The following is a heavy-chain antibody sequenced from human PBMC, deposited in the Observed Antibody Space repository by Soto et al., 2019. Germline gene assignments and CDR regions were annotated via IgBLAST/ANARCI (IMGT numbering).Heavy chain of an antibody. CDR3: ARDRGCSGGSCYSSSNWFDP. V-gene: IGHV1-69*08. Sequence: QVQLVQSGAEVKKPGSSVKVSCKASGGTFSSYTISWVRQAPGQGLEWMGRIIPILGIANYAQKFQGRVTITAVKSTSTAYMELSSLRSEDTAVYYCARDRGCSGGSCYSSSNWFDPWGQGTLVTVSS. CDR2: IIPILGIA. CDR1: GGTFSSYT. D-gene: IGHD2-15*01. J-gene: IGHJ5*02.